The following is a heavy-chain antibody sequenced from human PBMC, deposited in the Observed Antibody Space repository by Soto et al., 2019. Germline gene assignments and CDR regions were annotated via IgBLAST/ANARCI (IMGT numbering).Heavy chain of an antibody. CDR1: XXTXSDXX. J-gene: IGHJ3*01. CDR2: LYSGGST. Sequence: GGXLRLSCAXXXXTXSDXXXXXXXXXPGKGLEWVAVLYSGGSTYYADSVKDRFTISRDNSKNTLDLQMNSLRAEDTALYYCARESHSGYQYAFDVWGQGTM. CDR3: ARESHSGYQYAFDV. V-gene: IGHV3-66*01. D-gene: IGHD6-25*01.